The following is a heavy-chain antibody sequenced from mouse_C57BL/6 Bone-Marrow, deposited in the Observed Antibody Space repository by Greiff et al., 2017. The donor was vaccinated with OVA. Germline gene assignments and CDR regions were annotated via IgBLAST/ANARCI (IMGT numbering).Heavy chain of an antibody. V-gene: IGHV14-4*01. J-gene: IGHJ2*01. Sequence: EVQLQQSGAELVRPGASVKLSCTASGFNIKDDYMHWVKQRPEQGLEWIGWIDPENGDTEYASKFQGKATITADTSSNTAYLQLSSLTSEDTAVDYCTRPTRVANYLDYWGQGTTLTVSS. CDR3: TRPTRVANYLDY. CDR1: GFNIKDDY. D-gene: IGHD1-1*01. CDR2: IDPENGDT.